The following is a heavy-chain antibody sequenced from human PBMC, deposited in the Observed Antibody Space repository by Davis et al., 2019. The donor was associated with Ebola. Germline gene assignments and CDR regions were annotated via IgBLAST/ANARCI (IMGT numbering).Heavy chain of an antibody. D-gene: IGHD3-10*01. CDR2: ISGSGYST. CDR3: ARAVWFGELSGYYGMDV. J-gene: IGHJ6*02. CDR1: RFTFSSYA. Sequence: GESLKISCAASRFTFSSYAMNWVRQAPGKGLEWVSGISGSGYSTFYADSVKGRFTISRDNSKNTLYLLMNSLRAEDTAVYYCARAVWFGELSGYYGMDVWGQGTTVTVSS. V-gene: IGHV3-23*01.